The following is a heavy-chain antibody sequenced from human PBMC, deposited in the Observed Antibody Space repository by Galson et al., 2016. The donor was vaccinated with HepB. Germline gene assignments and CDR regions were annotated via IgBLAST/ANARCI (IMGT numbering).Heavy chain of an antibody. J-gene: IGHJ4*02. CDR3: ASHNDSDWDY. CDR2: LYHSGNT. Sequence: SETLSLTCTVSGGSIRGSIYYWGWIRQPPGKGLEWIGRLYHSGNTYYSPSPSPSLKSQVTISVYTSKNQFSLKLRSVTAADTAVYYCASHNDSDWDYWGQGTLVTVSP. CDR1: GGSIRGSIYY. D-gene: IGHD3-9*01. V-gene: IGHV4-39*01.